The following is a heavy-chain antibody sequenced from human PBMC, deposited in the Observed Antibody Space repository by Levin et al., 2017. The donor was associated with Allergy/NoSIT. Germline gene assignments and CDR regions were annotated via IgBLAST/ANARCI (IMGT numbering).Heavy chain of an antibody. J-gene: IGHJ6*02. D-gene: IGHD2-2*02. Sequence: GESLKISCAASGFTFSSYSMNWVRQAPGKGLEWVSSISSSSSYIYYADSVKGRFTISRDNAKNSLYLQMNSLRAEDTAVYYCARDQVVVVPAAIGFGMDVWGQGTTVTVSS. CDR1: GFTFSSYS. CDR3: ARDQVVVVPAAIGFGMDV. V-gene: IGHV3-21*01. CDR2: ISSSSSYI.